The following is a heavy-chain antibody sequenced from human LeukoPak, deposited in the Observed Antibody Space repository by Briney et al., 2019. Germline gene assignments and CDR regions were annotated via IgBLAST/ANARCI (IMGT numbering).Heavy chain of an antibody. Sequence: SETLSLTCTVSGGSISSYYWSWIRQPPGKGLEWIGYIYYSGSTNYNPSLKSRVTISVDTSKNQFSLKLSSVTAADTAVYYCARDNRSFRGPYSYYGMDVWGQGTRFTVSS. J-gene: IGHJ6*02. CDR2: IYYSGST. D-gene: IGHD3-16*01. CDR3: ARDNRSFRGPYSYYGMDV. V-gene: IGHV4-59*01. CDR1: GGSISSYY.